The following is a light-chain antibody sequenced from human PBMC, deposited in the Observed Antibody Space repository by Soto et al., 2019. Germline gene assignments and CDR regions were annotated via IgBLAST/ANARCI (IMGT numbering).Light chain of an antibody. Sequence: DMQLTRSPCSRSTSAGDRINITFRASQPISSWLAWYHQKPGKAPKLLIYDDSNLESGVPSRFSGSGSGTEFTLTISSLKPEDFGIYYCQQYEDYWKFGNGTKVDI. CDR3: QQYEDYWK. CDR2: DDS. J-gene: IGKJ1*01. CDR1: QPISSW. V-gene: IGKV1-5*01.